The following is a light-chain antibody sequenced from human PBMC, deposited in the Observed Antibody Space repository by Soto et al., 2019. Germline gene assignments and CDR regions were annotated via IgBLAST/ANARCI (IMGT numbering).Light chain of an antibody. V-gene: IGKV1-33*01. CDR3: QQNDNLPFT. J-gene: IGKJ2*01. CDR2: SGY. CDR1: QDIGNS. Sequence: DIQMTQSPSSLSASVGERVTITCQASQDIGNSLNWYQQRPGQAPRLLIYSGYNLEIGVPSRFSGGGSGTHFHLTISSLQSEDFATYYCQQNDNLPFTFGLGTKLQIK.